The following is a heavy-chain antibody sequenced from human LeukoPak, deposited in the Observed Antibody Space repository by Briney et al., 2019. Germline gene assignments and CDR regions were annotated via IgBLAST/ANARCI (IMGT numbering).Heavy chain of an antibody. D-gene: IGHD3-3*01. Sequence: PSETLSLTCTVSGGSLSSYYWNWIRQPPGKGLEWIGYIYTSGSTNYNPSVMRQVTMSVDTSKNQFSLKLSSVTAADTAVYYCARHLEGWWFDPWGQGTLVTVSS. CDR3: ARHLEGWWFDP. CDR1: GGSLSSYY. J-gene: IGHJ5*02. V-gene: IGHV4-4*08. CDR2: IYTSGST.